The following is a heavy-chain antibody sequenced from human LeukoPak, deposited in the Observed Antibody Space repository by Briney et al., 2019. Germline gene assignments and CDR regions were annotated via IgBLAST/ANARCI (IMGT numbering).Heavy chain of an antibody. D-gene: IGHD3-3*01. Sequence: GGSLRLSCAASGFTFSSYGMHWVGEAPGKGLEWVAFIRYDGSIKYYADSVKGRFTISRDNSRNTLYLQMTSLRAEDTAVYYCAKGLEWLTDYWGQGTLVTVSS. J-gene: IGHJ4*02. CDR1: GFTFSSYG. V-gene: IGHV3-30*02. CDR3: AKGLEWLTDY. CDR2: IRYDGSIK.